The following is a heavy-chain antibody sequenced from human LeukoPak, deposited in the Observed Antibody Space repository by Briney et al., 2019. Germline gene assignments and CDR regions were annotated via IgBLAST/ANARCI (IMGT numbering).Heavy chain of an antibody. CDR2: IYYSGST. V-gene: IGHV4-39*07. CDR3: ARVTVVSGAFDY. D-gene: IGHD4-23*01. J-gene: IGHJ4*02. CDR1: GGSISSYY. Sequence: SETLPLTCTVSGGSISSYYWGWIRQPPGKGLEWIGSIYYSGSTYYNPSLKSRVTISVDTSKNQFSLKLSSVTAADTAVYYCARVTVVSGAFDYWGQGTLVTVSS.